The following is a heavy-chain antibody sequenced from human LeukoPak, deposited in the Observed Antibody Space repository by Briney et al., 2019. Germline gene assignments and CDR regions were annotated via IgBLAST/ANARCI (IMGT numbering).Heavy chain of an antibody. CDR1: GGSISSSSYY. CDR3: ATWAWEWELLTDY. CDR2: IYYSGST. Sequence: SETLSLTCTVSGGSISSSSYYWGWIRQPPGKGLEWIGSIYYSGSTYYSPSLKSRVTISVDTSKNQFSLKLSSVTAADTAVYYCATWAWEWELLTDYWGQGTLVTVSS. J-gene: IGHJ4*02. D-gene: IGHD1-26*01. V-gene: IGHV4-39*07.